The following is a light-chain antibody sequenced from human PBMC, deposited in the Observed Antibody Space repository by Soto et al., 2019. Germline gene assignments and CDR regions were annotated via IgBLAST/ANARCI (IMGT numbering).Light chain of an antibody. V-gene: IGKV3-20*01. CDR3: QQYDTSHLT. CDR1: QSVTSSY. Sequence: ENVLTQSPGTLSLSPGERPTLSCRASQSVTSSYLAWYQQKPGQAPSLLIYAISSRATGIPDRFSGSGSGTDFTLTISRLEPEDFAVYYCQQYDTSHLTFGGGTKVEIK. CDR2: AIS. J-gene: IGKJ4*01.